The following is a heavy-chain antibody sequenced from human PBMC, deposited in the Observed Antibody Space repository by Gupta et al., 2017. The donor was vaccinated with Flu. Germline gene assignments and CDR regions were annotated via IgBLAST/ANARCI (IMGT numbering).Heavy chain of an antibody. D-gene: IGHD3-22*01. CDR2: IYYIGST. V-gene: IGHV4-39*01. Sequence: QLQLQESGPGLVKPSETLSLTCTVSGGSISSSSYYWGWIRQPPGKGLEWIGSIYYIGSTDYNPSLKSRVTISVNTSKNQFSLKLSSVTAADTAVYYCARHVSNYYDSSGPWVWGQGTLVTVSS. J-gene: IGHJ4*02. CDR1: GGSISSSSYY. CDR3: ARHVSNYYDSSGPWV.